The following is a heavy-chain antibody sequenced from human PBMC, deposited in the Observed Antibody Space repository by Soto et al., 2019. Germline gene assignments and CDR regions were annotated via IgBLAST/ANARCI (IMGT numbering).Heavy chain of an antibody. D-gene: IGHD3-16*01. CDR2: MNPNSGNT. V-gene: IGHV1-8*01. CDR1: GYTVTSYD. Sequence: ASVKVSCKSSGYTVTSYDINLVRQATGQGLEWMGWMNPNSGNTGYAQKFQGRVTMTRKTSISTAHMELSSLRSEDTAVYYCARELGGFPGWFDPWGQGTLATVSS. J-gene: IGHJ5*02. CDR3: ARELGGFPGWFDP.